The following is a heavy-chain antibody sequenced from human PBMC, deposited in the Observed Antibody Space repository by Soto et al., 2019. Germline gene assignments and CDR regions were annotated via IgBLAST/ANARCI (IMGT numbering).Heavy chain of an antibody. V-gene: IGHV4-39*01. J-gene: IGHJ3*02. Sequence: QLQLEESGPGLVKSSQTLSLTCTVSGGSVSNNTYYWGWIRQPPGQGLEWIGSIYSSGSANYHPSLKSRVTISLDTSKNEFSLKLTSVTAADTAVYYCWRIPDVLTGYYDAFYICGQGTAVTVSS. CDR1: GGSVSNNTYY. CDR3: WRIPDVLTGYYDAFYI. CDR2: IYSSGSA. D-gene: IGHD3-9*01.